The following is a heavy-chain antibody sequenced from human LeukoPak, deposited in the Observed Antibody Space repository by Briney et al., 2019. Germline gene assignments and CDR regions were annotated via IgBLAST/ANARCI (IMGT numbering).Heavy chain of an antibody. CDR3: ARGVVRYFDY. CDR2: ISSSSSYI. D-gene: IGHD3-9*01. V-gene: IGHV3-21*01. J-gene: IGHJ4*02. CDR1: GFTFSGYS. Sequence: GGSLRLSCAASGFTFSGYSMNWVRQAPGKGLEWVSSISSSSSYIYYADSVKGRFTISRDNAKNSLYLQMDSLRAEDTAVYYCARGVVRYFDYWGQGALVTVSS.